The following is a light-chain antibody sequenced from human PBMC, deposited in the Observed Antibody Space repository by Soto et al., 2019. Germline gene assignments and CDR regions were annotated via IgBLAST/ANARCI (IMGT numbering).Light chain of an antibody. CDR1: QRISSW. V-gene: IGKV1-5*01. J-gene: IGKJ5*01. CDR3: QQLNSYPIT. Sequence: DIVTITCRASQRISSWLAWYQQKPGKAPKLLIYDVSSLESGVPSRFSGSGSGTEFTLTISSLQPEDFATYYCQQLNSYPITFGQGTRLEIK. CDR2: DVS.